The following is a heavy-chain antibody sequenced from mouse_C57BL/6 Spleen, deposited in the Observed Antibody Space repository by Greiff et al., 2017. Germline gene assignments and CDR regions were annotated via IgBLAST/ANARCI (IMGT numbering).Heavy chain of an antibody. V-gene: IGHV1-69*01. D-gene: IGHD2-5*01. CDR3: ARGAYYSNSWFAY. CDR2: IDPSDSYT. CDR1: GYTFTSYW. Sequence: QVQLQQPGAELVMPGASVKLSCKASGYTFTSYWMHWVKQRPGQGLEWIGVIDPSDSYTNYNQKFKGKSTLTVDKSSSTAYMQRSSLTSEDSAVYCCARGAYYSNSWFAYWGQGTLVTVSA. J-gene: IGHJ3*01.